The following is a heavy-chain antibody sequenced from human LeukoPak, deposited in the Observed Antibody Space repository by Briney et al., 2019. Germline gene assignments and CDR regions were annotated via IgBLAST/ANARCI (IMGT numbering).Heavy chain of an antibody. CDR3: DSSGYTN. CDR1: GFTVNTNY. J-gene: IGHJ4*02. D-gene: IGHD3-22*01. Sequence: GGSLRLSCAASGFTVNTNYMSWVRQAPGKGLEWVSAISGDGYVTFYADAVKGRFTLSRDNSKNTVYLQMSSLRAEDTAVYYCDSSGYTNWGQGTLDTVSS. CDR2: ISGDGYVT. V-gene: IGHV3-23*01.